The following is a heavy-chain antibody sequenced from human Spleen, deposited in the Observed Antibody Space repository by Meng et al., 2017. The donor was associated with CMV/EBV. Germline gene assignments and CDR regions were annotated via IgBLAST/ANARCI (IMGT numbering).Heavy chain of an antibody. CDR3: ARDLQYCNGGTCFSGWFDP. Sequence: FANYFFHWVRRAPGQGLEWMGMIHPSGATTTYAQKFQGRVTMTRDTSASTVYMELSGLKSEDTAVYYCARDLQYCNGGTCFSGWFDPWGQGTLVTVSS. J-gene: IGHJ5*02. V-gene: IGHV1-46*01. CDR2: IHPSGATT. CDR1: FANYF. D-gene: IGHD2-15*01.